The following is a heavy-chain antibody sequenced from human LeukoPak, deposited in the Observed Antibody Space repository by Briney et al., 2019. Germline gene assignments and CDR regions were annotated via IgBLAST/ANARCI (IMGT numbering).Heavy chain of an antibody. D-gene: IGHD2-15*01. CDR3: ARDPRIYCSGGSCYSHYFDY. Sequence: PGGSLRLSCAASGFTFSSYEMSWVRQAPGKGLEWVSYISSSGSTIYYADSVTGRFTISRDNAKNSLYLQMNSLRAEDTAVYYCARDPRIYCSGGSCYSHYFDYWGQGTLVTVSS. J-gene: IGHJ4*02. CDR2: ISSSGSTI. CDR1: GFTFSSYE. V-gene: IGHV3-48*03.